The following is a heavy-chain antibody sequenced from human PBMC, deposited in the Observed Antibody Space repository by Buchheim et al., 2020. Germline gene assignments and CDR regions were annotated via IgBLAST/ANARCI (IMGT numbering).Heavy chain of an antibody. J-gene: IGHJ4*02. Sequence: QVQLQQWGAGLLKPSETLSLTCAVYGGSFSGYYWSWIRQPPGKGLEWIGEINHSGSTNYNPSLKSRVTISVDTSKNQFSVKLSSVTAADTAVYYCARGPYDSSDYYPHYFDYWGQGTL. CDR2: INHSGST. CDR3: ARGPYDSSDYYPHYFDY. CDR1: GGSFSGYY. V-gene: IGHV4-34*01. D-gene: IGHD3-22*01.